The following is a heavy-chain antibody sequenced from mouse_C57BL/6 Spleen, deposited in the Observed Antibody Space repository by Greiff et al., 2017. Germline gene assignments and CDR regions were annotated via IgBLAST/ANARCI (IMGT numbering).Heavy chain of an antibody. D-gene: IGHD1-1*01. CDR3: ARTGLYGSSDY. CDR1: GYSFTGYY. V-gene: IGHV1-42*01. Sequence: EVQVLQSGPELVKPGASVKISCKASGYSFTGYYMNWVKQSPEKSLEWIGEINPSTGGTTYNQKFKAKATLTVDKSSSTAYMQLKSLTSEDSAVYYCARTGLYGSSDYWGQGTTLTVSS. J-gene: IGHJ2*01. CDR2: INPSTGGT.